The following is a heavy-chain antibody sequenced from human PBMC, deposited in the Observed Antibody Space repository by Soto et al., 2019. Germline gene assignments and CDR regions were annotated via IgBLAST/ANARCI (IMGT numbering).Heavy chain of an antibody. CDR1: GFSISNYG. J-gene: IGHJ4*02. V-gene: IGHV3-48*02. CDR2: IGSTT. D-gene: IGHD1-1*01. CDR3: DRAVGGTAFDY. Sequence: DVQLVESGGDLVQPGGSLRLSCAASGFSISNYGMNWVRQAPGKGLEWVSYIGSTTYYADSVKGRFTISRDNAKNSLYIRMNSVRDEVSSGYYCDRAVGGTAFDYWGQGTLVTVSS.